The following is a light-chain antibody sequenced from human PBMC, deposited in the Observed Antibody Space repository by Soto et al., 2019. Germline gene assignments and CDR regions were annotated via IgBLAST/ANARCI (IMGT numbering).Light chain of an antibody. CDR1: QTVFHTSYNKDF. CDR3: QQYYSSVI. CDR2: WAS. J-gene: IGKJ2*01. Sequence: DIVMTQSPDSLSVSLGERATINCKSSQTVFHTSYNKDFLAWYQQKAGQPPKLLFYWASTRESGVPARFSGGGSGTDFSLTISSLQPEDVAVYYCQQYYSSVIFGQGTKLEIK. V-gene: IGKV4-1*01.